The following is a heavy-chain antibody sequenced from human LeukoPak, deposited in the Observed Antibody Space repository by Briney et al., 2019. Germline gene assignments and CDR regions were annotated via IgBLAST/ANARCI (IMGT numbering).Heavy chain of an antibody. Sequence: GGSLRLSCAVSGFTISSNYMSWVRQAPGKGLEWVSVIYSDGSTFYADSVKGRFTISRDNSKNTLYLQMNSLRAEDTAVYYCARDLYGSIDYWGQGTLVTVSS. CDR2: IYSDGST. V-gene: IGHV3-53*05. D-gene: IGHD2-2*02. J-gene: IGHJ4*02. CDR3: ARDLYGSIDY. CDR1: GFTISSNY.